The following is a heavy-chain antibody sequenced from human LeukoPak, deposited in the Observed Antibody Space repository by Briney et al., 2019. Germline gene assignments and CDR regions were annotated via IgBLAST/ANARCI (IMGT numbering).Heavy chain of an antibody. CDR3: ARPGGYGLGSYSSGFDY. CDR2: IYYSGST. J-gene: IGHJ4*02. V-gene: IGHV4-31*03. CDR1: GGSISSGGYY. Sequence: PSETLSLTCTVSGGSISSGGYYWSWIRQHPGKGLEWIGYIYYSGSTYYNPSLKSRVTISVDTSKNQFSLKLSSVTAADTAVYYCARPGGYGLGSYSSGFDYWGQGTLVTVSS. D-gene: IGHD3-10*01.